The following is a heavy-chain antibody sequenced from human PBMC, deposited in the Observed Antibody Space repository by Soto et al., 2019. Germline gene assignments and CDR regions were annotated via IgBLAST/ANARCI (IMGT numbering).Heavy chain of an antibody. D-gene: IGHD6-6*01. Sequence: SETLSHTCTGSGGSISSYYWIWIRQPPGKGLEWIGYIYYSGSTNYNPSLKSRVTISVDTSKNQFSPKLSSVIAADTAVYYCARVIDVREQLALGWFDPWGQGTLVTVSS. J-gene: IGHJ5*02. CDR2: IYYSGST. V-gene: IGHV4-59*01. CDR1: GGSISSYY. CDR3: ARVIDVREQLALGWFDP.